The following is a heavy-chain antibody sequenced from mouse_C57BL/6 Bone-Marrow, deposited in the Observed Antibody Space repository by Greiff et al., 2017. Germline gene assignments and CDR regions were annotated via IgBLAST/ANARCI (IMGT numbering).Heavy chain of an antibody. CDR2: INPSNGGT. J-gene: IGHJ3*01. Sequence: VQLQQPGTELVKPGASVKLSCKASGYTFTSYWMHWVKQRPGQGLEWIGNINPSNGGTNYNEKFKSKATLTVDKSSSTAYMQLSSLTSENSAVYDCARSERRVLWNAYGGQGTLVTVSA. V-gene: IGHV1-53*01. CDR1: GYTFTSYW. D-gene: IGHD1-1*02. CDR3: ARSERRVLWNAY.